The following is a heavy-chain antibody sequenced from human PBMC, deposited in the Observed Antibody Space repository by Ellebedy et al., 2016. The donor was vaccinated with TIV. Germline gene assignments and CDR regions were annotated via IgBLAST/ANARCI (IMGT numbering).Heavy chain of an antibody. D-gene: IGHD4-17*01. CDR1: GYTLTELS. Sequence: ASVKVSCKVSGYTLTELSMHWVRQAPGKGLEWMGGFDPEDGETIYAQKFQGRVTMTEDTSTDTAYMELSSLRSEDTAVYYCATGHGDYEFSRVYNMDVWGQGTTVTVSS. CDR2: FDPEDGET. CDR3: ATGHGDYEFSRVYNMDV. J-gene: IGHJ6*02. V-gene: IGHV1-24*01.